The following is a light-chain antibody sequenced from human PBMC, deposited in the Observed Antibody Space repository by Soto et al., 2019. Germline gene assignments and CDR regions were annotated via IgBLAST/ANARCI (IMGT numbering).Light chain of an antibody. J-gene: IGLJ3*02. V-gene: IGLV1-47*02. Sequence: QSVLTQPPSASGTPGQRVTISCSGSSSNIGSNYVYWYQQLPGTAPKLLIYSNNQRPSGVPGRFSGSKSGTSASLAISGLRSEDEADYYCAAWDDSLSGNWVFGGGTKVTVL. CDR2: SNN. CDR3: AAWDDSLSGNWV. CDR1: SSNIGSNY.